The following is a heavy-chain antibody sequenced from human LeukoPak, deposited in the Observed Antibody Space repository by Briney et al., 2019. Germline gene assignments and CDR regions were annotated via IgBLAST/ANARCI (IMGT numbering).Heavy chain of an antibody. V-gene: IGHV3-30-3*01. J-gene: IGHJ4*02. CDR2: ISYDGSNK. CDR1: GFIFSDYA. Sequence: PGGSLRLSCAASGFIFSDYALHWVRQAPGKGLEWVAVISYDGSNKYYADSVKGRFTISRDNSKNTLYLQMNSLRAEDTAVYYCARGKPFDYWGQGTLVTVSS. CDR3: ARGKPFDY.